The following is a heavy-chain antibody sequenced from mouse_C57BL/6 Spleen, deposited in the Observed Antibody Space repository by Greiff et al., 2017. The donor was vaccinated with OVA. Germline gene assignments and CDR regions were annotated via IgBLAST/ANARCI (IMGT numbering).Heavy chain of an antibody. CDR3: ARIKVGSSLDY. CDR1: GFSLTSYG. J-gene: IGHJ2*01. CDR2: IWSGGST. D-gene: IGHD1-1*01. Sequence: VHLVESGPGLVQPSQSLSIPCTVSGFSLTSYGVPWVRQSPGKGLEWLGVIWSGGSTDYNAACISRLIISKDNSKSQVFFKMNSLQADDTAIYYCARIKVGSSLDYWGQGTTLTVSS. V-gene: IGHV2-2*01.